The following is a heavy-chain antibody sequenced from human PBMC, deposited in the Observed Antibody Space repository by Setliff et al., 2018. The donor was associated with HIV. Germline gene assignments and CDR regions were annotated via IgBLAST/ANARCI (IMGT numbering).Heavy chain of an antibody. CDR2: IIPILRTA. D-gene: IGHD1-26*01. J-gene: IGHJ4*02. CDR1: RVTFNTYT. V-gene: IGHV1-69*08. Sequence: ASVKVSCKASRVTFNTYTISWVRQASGQGLEWMGEIIPILRTAKYAQNFQGRVTITADKSTSTAYMELSSLRSKDTAVYYCAREGNSGHGGQIEFDYWGQGTLVTVSS. CDR3: AREGNSGHGGQIEFDY.